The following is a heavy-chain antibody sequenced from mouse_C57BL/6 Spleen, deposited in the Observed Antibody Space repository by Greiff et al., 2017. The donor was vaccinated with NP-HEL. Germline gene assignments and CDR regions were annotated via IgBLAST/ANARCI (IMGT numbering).Heavy chain of an antibody. V-gene: IGHV1-52*01. CDR2: IDPSDSET. J-gene: IGHJ2*01. D-gene: IGHD1-1*01. CDR1: GYTFTSYW. Sequence: VKLQQPGAELVRPGSSVKLSCKASGYTFTSYWMHWVKQRPIQGLEWIGNIDPSDSETHYNQKFKDKATLSVDKSSSTAYMQLSSLTSEDSAVDYCARCGTTGFDYWGQGTTLTVSS. CDR3: ARCGTTGFDY.